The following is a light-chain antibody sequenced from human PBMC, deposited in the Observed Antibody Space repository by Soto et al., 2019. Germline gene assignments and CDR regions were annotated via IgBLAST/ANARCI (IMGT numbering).Light chain of an antibody. V-gene: IGLV2-8*01. Sequence: QSVLTQPPSASGSPGQSVTISCTGTKSDIGVYDFVSWYQHHPGKAPRLIIYEVVQRPSGVPDRFSGSKSGNTASLTISGLQAEDEGDYYCCSYAGDYMFVFGTGTKLTVL. CDR3: CSYAGDYMFV. J-gene: IGLJ1*01. CDR2: EVV. CDR1: KSDIGVYDF.